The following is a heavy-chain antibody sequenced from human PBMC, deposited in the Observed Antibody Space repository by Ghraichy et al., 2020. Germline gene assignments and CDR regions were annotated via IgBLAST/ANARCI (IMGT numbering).Heavy chain of an antibody. Sequence: GGSLRLSCAASGFTFSSYSMNWVRQAPGKGLEWVSYISSSSSTIYYADSVKGRFTISRDNAKNSLYLQMNSLRAEDTAVYYCASNYCGGDCYYVGDAFDIWGQGTMVTVSS. J-gene: IGHJ3*02. CDR1: GFTFSSYS. CDR2: ISSSSSTI. CDR3: ASNYCGGDCYYVGDAFDI. V-gene: IGHV3-48*04. D-gene: IGHD2-21*02.